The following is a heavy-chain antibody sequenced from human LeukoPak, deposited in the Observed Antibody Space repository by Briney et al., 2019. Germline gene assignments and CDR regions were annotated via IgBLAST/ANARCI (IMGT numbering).Heavy chain of an antibody. J-gene: IGHJ4*02. CDR2: MNPNSGNT. CDR3: ARAIFETGSSNHYDY. Sequence: ASVKVSCKASGYTFTSYDINWVRQATGQWLEWMGWMNPNSGNTGYAQKFQGRVTMTRNTSTSTAYMELSSLRSEDTAVYYCARAIFETGSSNHYDYWGQGTLVTVSS. CDR1: GYTFTSYD. V-gene: IGHV1-8*01. D-gene: IGHD6-13*01.